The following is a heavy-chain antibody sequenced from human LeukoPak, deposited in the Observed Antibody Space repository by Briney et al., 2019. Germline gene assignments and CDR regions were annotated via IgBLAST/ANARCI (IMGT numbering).Heavy chain of an antibody. D-gene: IGHD3-22*01. V-gene: IGHV1-8*01. CDR3: ARGFPYYDSSGYWSARAGPPYYFDY. Sequence: ASVKVSCKASGYTFTSYDINWVRQATGQGLEWMGWMNPNSGNTGYAQKFQGRVTITRNTSISTAYMELSSLRSEDTAVYYCARGFPYYDSSGYWSARAGPPYYFDYWGQGTLVTVSS. J-gene: IGHJ4*02. CDR1: GYTFTSYD. CDR2: MNPNSGNT.